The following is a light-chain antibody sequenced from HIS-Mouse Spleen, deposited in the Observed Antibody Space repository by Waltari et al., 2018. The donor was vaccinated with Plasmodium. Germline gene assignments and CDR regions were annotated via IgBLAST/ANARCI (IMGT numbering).Light chain of an antibody. Sequence: EIVMTQSPATLSVSPGERATLPCRASQSVSSNLSWYQQKPGQVPRLLIYGASTRATGIPARFSGSGSGTEFTLTISSMQSEDFAVYYCQQYNNWPPYTFGQGTKLETK. CDR3: QQYNNWPPYT. V-gene: IGKV3-15*01. CDR1: QSVSSN. CDR2: GAS. J-gene: IGKJ2*01.